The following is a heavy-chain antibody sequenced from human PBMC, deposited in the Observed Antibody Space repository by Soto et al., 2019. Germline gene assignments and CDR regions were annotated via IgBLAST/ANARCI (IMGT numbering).Heavy chain of an antibody. Sequence: GGSLRLSCATSGFTFSRFWIHWVRQAPGEGLVWVSRISGDGTHTDYAESVKGRFTISRDFARNTVSLQMNSLRAEDSAVYYCGRIGFVGEGAFWGQGIQVTVSS. CDR2: ISGDGTHT. CDR3: GRIGFVGEGAF. CDR1: GFTFSRFW. V-gene: IGHV3-74*01. D-gene: IGHD3-16*01. J-gene: IGHJ4*02.